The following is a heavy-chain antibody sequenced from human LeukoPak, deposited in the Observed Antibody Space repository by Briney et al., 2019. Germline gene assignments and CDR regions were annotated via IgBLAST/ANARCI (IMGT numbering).Heavy chain of an antibody. CDR2: IYDSGST. CDR3: ARTYSGRSYYFDC. V-gene: IGHV4-59*01. J-gene: IGHJ4*02. Sequence: PSETLSLTCTVSGGSISSFHWSWIRQPPGKGLEHIGNIYDSGSTYYNPSLKSRVTISVDTSKNQFSLKLSSVTAADTAVCYCARTYSGRSYYFDCWGQGTLVTVSS. CDR1: GGSISSFH. D-gene: IGHD1-26*01.